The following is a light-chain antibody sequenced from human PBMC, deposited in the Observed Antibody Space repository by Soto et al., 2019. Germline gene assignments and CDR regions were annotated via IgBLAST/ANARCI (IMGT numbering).Light chain of an antibody. Sequence: EIVLTQSAATLSLSLGERATLSCRASQTVGGRYLAWFQQKPGQTPRLLIYVASTRAAGVPDRFSGSGFGTDFSLTINRLEPEDFAVYYCLQYVSSPWTFGQGTKVEV. CDR2: VAS. CDR1: QTVGGRY. J-gene: IGKJ1*01. CDR3: LQYVSSPWT. V-gene: IGKV3-20*01.